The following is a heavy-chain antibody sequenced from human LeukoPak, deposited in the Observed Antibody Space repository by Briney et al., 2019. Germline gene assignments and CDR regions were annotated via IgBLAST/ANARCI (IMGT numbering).Heavy chain of an antibody. Sequence: SAKVSCKASGGTFSSYAISWVRQAPGQGLEWMGGIIPIFGTANYAQKFQGRVTITADESTSTAYMELSSLRSEDTAVYYCARGARGSRGYFDYWGQGTLVTVSS. CDR2: IIPIFGTA. D-gene: IGHD3-10*01. J-gene: IGHJ4*02. CDR1: GGTFSSYA. CDR3: ARGARGSRGYFDY. V-gene: IGHV1-69*01.